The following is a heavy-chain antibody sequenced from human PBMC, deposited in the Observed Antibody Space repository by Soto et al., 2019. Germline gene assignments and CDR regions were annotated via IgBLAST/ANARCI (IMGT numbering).Heavy chain of an antibody. CDR3: AKDQVPMGFGELFLFDY. CDR2: ISGSGGST. V-gene: IGHV3-23*01. J-gene: IGHJ4*02. D-gene: IGHD3-10*01. Sequence: EVQLLESGGGLVQPGGSLRLSCAASGFTFSSYAMSWVRQAPGKGLEWVSAISGSGGSTYYADSVKGRFTISRDNYKNTLYLQMNSLSAEDTAVYYCAKDQVPMGFGELFLFDYWGQGTLVTVSS. CDR1: GFTFSSYA.